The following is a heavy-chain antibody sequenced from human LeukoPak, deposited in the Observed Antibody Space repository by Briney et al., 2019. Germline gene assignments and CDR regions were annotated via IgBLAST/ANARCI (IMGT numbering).Heavy chain of an antibody. D-gene: IGHD2-2*01. CDR3: ARAPHCSSTSCYSGYMDV. CDR2: INHSGST. V-gene: IGHV4-34*01. Sequence: PSETLSLTCAVYGGSFSGYYWSWIRQPPGKGLEWIGEINHSGSTNYNLSLKSRVTISVDTSKNQFSLKLSSVTAADTAVYYCARAPHCSSTSCYSGYMDVWGKGTTVTVSS. J-gene: IGHJ6*03. CDR1: GGSFSGYY.